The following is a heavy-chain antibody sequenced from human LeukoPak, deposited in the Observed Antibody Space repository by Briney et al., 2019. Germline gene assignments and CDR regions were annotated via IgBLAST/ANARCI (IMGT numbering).Heavy chain of an antibody. D-gene: IGHD2-15*01. Sequence: SVTVSCTASGGTFNSYAISWVRQAPGQGLEWMGGIIPIFGTANYAQKFQGRVTITADESTSTAYMELSSLRSEDTAVYYCARDRLIASGYYYGMDVWGQGTTVTVSS. CDR3: ARDRLIASGYYYGMDV. V-gene: IGHV1-69*13. CDR1: GGTFNSYA. CDR2: IIPIFGTA. J-gene: IGHJ6*02.